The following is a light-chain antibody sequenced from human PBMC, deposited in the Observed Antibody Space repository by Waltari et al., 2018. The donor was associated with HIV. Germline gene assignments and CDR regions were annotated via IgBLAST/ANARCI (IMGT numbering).Light chain of an antibody. CDR2: GVS. J-gene: IGKJ2*01. V-gene: IGKV3-11*01. CDR3: QQRKYLYT. CDR1: QTVSTF. Sequence: DIVLTQPPAPLSLPPGETATLSCRASQTVSTFLAWYQQKPGQSPRLLISGVSARAPGIPVRFSGSGSETDFTLTISGLEPDDFAVYFCQQRKYLYTFGQGTKVEI.